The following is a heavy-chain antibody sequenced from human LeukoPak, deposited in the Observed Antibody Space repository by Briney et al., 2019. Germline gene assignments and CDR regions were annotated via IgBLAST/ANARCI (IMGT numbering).Heavy chain of an antibody. D-gene: IGHD3-10*01. V-gene: IGHV3-7*01. CDR1: GFTLITYW. CDR3: ARDRSPGNFDY. CDR2: INQDGSEK. J-gene: IGHJ4*02. Sequence: GGSLRLSCAASGFTLITYWMTWVRQAPGKGLEWVANINQDGSEKYYVGSVKGRFTISRDNARNSLYLQMNGLRAEDTAVYYCARDRSPGNFDYWGQGTLVTVSS.